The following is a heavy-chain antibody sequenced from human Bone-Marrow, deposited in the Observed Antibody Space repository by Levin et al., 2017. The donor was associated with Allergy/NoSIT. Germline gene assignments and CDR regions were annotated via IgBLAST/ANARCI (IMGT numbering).Heavy chain of an antibody. V-gene: IGHV4-39*01. D-gene: IGHD5-12*01. CDR2: IYYSGST. Sequence: SETLSLTCTVPGGSISSSSYYWGWIRQPPGKGLEWIGSIYYSGSTYYNLSLKSRVTISVATSKHQFSLKLSSVTAADTAVYYCARHREGWLRVGVSPPEWVFDYWGQGTLVTVSS. CDR3: ARHREGWLRVGVSPPEWVFDY. CDR1: GGSISSSSYY. J-gene: IGHJ4*02.